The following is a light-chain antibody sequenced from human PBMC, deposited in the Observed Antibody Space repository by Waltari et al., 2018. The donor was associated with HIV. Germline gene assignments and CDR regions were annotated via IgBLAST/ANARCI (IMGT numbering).Light chain of an antibody. CDR1: QDISNY. Sequence: DIQMTQSPSSLSASVGDRVTITCQASQDISNYLNWYQQKPGKAPKLLIYDASTLETGVPSRFSASGSGTHFTFTISSLQPEDIATYYCQQYDYLPNLTFGGGTKVDIK. V-gene: IGKV1-33*01. CDR3: QQYDYLPNLT. J-gene: IGKJ4*01. CDR2: DAS.